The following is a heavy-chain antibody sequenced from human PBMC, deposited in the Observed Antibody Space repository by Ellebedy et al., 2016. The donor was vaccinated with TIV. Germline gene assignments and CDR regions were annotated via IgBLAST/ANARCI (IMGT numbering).Heavy chain of an antibody. J-gene: IGHJ3*01. CDR2: TTHSGST. CDR1: VDSISDGDYY. D-gene: IGHD1/OR15-1a*01. V-gene: IGHV4-39*07. Sequence: SETLSLXXSVPVDSISDGDYYWAWIRQPPGKGLEWIGSTTHSGSTYYNPSLKSRVTILVDRSKNQFSLNLTSVTAADTAIYYCARDETVGTDAFDVWGQGTMVTVSS. CDR3: ARDETVGTDAFDV.